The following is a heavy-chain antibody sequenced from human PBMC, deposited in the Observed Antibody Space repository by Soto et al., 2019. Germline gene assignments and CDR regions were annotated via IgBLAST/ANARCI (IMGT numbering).Heavy chain of an antibody. CDR2: IFPSDSDS. Sequence: GEALKISCRTSGYRFTSYWIAWVRQMPGKGVEWSVIIFPSDSDSRYSPSFQGQVTISPYSFTSTVFLHWARLKAPGTAVYFCARTDKSGYFNWFDPWGQGTLVTVSS. D-gene: IGHD3-22*01. V-gene: IGHV5-51*01. J-gene: IGHJ5*02. CDR1: GYRFTSYW. CDR3: ARTDKSGYFNWFDP.